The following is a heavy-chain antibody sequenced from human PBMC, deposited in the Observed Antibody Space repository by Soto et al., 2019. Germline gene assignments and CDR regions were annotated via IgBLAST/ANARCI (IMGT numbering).Heavy chain of an antibody. J-gene: IGHJ4*02. CDR3: AREEDYYGSGSYYNV. V-gene: IGHV3-33*01. CDR1: GFTFSSYG. Sequence: QVQLVESGGGVVQPGRSLRLSCAASGFTFSSYGMHWVRQAPGKGLEWVAVTWYDGSNKYYADSVKGRFTISRDNSKNTLYLQMNSLRAEDTAVYYCAREEDYYGSGSYYNVWGQGTLVTVSS. D-gene: IGHD3-10*01. CDR2: TWYDGSNK.